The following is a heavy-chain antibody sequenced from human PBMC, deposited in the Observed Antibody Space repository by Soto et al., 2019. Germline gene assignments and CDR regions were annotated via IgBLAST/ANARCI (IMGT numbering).Heavy chain of an antibody. Sequence: EVQLVESGGGLVQPGESLRLSCVASGFTFSRYWMNWVRQAPGKGLVWVSRIRSDGSNTTYADSVKGRFTISRDHAKNTLYLQMNSLRVEDTAMYHCAREDSFDPFHHWGQGTLVTVSS. D-gene: IGHD2-21*01. CDR1: GFTFSRYW. CDR2: IRSDGSNT. CDR3: AREDSFDPFHH. V-gene: IGHV3-74*01. J-gene: IGHJ1*01.